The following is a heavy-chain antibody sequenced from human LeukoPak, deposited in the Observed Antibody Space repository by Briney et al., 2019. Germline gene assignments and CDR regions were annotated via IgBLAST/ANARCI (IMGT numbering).Heavy chain of an antibody. J-gene: IGHJ4*02. Sequence: KPSETLSLTCAVYGGSFSGYYWSGIRQPPGKGLEWIGEINHSGSTNYNPSLKSRVTISVDTSKNQFSLKLSSVTAADTAVYYCARLPDEYSSNWDDDYWGQGTLVTVSS. CDR3: ARLPDEYSSNWDDDY. D-gene: IGHD6-13*01. V-gene: IGHV4-34*01. CDR2: INHSGST. CDR1: GGSFSGYY.